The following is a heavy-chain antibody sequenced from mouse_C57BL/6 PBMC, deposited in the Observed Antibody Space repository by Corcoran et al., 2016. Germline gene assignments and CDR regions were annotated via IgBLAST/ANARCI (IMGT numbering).Heavy chain of an antibody. J-gene: IGHJ3*01. D-gene: IGHD2-3*01. V-gene: IGHV3-6*01. Sequence: DVQLQESGPGLVKPSQYLSLTCSVTGYSITSGYYWNWIRQFPGNKLEWMGYITSDGSNNYNPSLKNRISITRDTSTNQFFLKLNSVTTEDTATYYCAREVFCDGYYSAYWGQGTLVTVSA. CDR1: GYSITSGYY. CDR2: ITSDGSN. CDR3: AREVFCDGYYSAY.